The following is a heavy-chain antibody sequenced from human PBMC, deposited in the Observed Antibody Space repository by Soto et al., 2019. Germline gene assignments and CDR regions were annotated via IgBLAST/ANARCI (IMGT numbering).Heavy chain of an antibody. V-gene: IGHV3-23*01. Sequence: LRLSCAASGFTFSSYAMSWVRQAPGKGLEWVSAISGSGGSTYYADSVKGRFTISRDNSKNTLYLQMNSLRAEDTAVYYCAKDSDPHYYDSSGYYYWGQGTLVTVSS. J-gene: IGHJ4*02. CDR1: GFTFSSYA. CDR3: AKDSDPHYYDSSGYYY. D-gene: IGHD3-22*01. CDR2: ISGSGGST.